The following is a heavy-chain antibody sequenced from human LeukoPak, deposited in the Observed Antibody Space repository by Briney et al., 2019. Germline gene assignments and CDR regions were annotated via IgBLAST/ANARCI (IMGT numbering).Heavy chain of an antibody. D-gene: IGHD3-22*01. J-gene: IGHJ6*02. CDR2: IGSSGSPT. CDR1: GFAFSSYN. CDR3: ARRPYSDTSGRLSDV. V-gene: IGHV3-48*02. Sequence: GGSLRLSCAASGFAFSSYNMNWVRQAPGKGLEWISYIGSSGSPTHYADAVGGRFTISRDNAKNSLYLQMNSLRDEDTAVYFCARRPYSDTSGRLSDVWGQGTTVTVSS.